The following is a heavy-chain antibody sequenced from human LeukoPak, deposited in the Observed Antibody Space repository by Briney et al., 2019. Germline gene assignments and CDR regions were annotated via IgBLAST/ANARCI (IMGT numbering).Heavy chain of an antibody. CDR3: AKDLGYCSGGSCYSPFDY. V-gene: IGHV3-30*02. J-gene: IGHJ4*02. Sequence: PGGSLRLSCAASGFTFSSYGMHWVRQAPGKGLEWVAFIRYDGGNKYYADSVKGRFTISRDNSKNTLYLQMNSLRAEDTAVYYCAKDLGYCSGGSCYSPFDYWGQGTLVTVSS. D-gene: IGHD2-15*01. CDR2: IRYDGGNK. CDR1: GFTFSSYG.